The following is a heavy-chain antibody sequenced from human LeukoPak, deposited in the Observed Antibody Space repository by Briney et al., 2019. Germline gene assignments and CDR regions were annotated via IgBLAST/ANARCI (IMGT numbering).Heavy chain of an antibody. V-gene: IGHV5-51*01. CDR3: ARSHISGYINGYKNYYFDY. CDR1: GYSFTSYW. CDR2: IYPGDSDT. Sequence: GESLKISCKGSGYSFTSYWIGWVRQMPGKGLEWMGIIYPGDSDTRYSPSFQGQVTISADKSISTAYLQWSSLKASDTAMYYCARSHISGYINGYKNYYFDYWGQGTLVTVSS. J-gene: IGHJ4*02. D-gene: IGHD5-12*01.